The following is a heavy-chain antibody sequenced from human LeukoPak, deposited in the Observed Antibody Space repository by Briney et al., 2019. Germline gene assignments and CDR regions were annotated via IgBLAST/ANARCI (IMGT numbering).Heavy chain of an antibody. CDR3: ARSQYNWNDMAGLGY. J-gene: IGHJ4*02. V-gene: IGHV1-2*02. D-gene: IGHD1-20*01. CDR2: ITPKSGAP. CDR1: GGTFTGYY. Sequence: ASVKVSCKASGGTFTGYYMHWVRQAPGQGLEWMGGITPKSGAPNYAQKFQGRVTTTRDTSISKAYMELSRLRSDDTAVYYCARSQYNWNDMAGLGYWGQGTLVTVSS.